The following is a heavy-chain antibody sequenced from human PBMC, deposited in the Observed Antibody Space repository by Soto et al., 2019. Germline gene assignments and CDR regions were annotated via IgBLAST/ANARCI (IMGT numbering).Heavy chain of an antibody. Sequence: GGSLRLSCAASGFTFSSYAMSWVRQAPGKGLEWVSAISGSGGSTYYADSVKGRFTISRDNSKNTLYLQLNSLRAEDTAVYYCARTNPITIFGVVIRSGWFDPWGQGTLVTVSS. J-gene: IGHJ5*02. D-gene: IGHD3-3*01. V-gene: IGHV3-23*01. CDR2: ISGSGGST. CDR1: GFTFSSYA. CDR3: ARTNPITIFGVVIRSGWFDP.